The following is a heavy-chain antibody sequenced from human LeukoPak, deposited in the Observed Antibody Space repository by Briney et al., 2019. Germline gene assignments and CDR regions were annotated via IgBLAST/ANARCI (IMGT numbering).Heavy chain of an antibody. Sequence: GRSLRLSCAASEFTFSDYAMHWVRQAPGKGLEWVAVVTFDGSSKYYADSVQGRFTISRDNSKNTLYLEMHSLRPEDTVVYFCARVARVGATDYWGQGTLVTVSS. CDR3: ARVARVGATDY. CDR1: EFTFSDYA. D-gene: IGHD1-26*01. J-gene: IGHJ4*02. CDR2: VTFDGSSK. V-gene: IGHV3-30-3*01.